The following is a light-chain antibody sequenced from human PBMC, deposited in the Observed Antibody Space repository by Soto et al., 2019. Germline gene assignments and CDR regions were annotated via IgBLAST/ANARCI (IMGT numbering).Light chain of an antibody. J-gene: IGLJ1*01. Sequence: QSALAQPASVSGSPGQSITISCTGASGYVGTYSLVSWYQQHPGKAPKVVIYEGHKRPSGVPDRFSGSTSVNTASLTISGLQTDDEADYYCCLYVGATTYVFGIGTKLTVL. CDR1: SGYVGTYSL. CDR3: CLYVGATTYV. CDR2: EGH. V-gene: IGLV2-23*01.